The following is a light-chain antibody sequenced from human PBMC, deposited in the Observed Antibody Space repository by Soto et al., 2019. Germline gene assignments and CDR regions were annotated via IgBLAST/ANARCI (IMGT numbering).Light chain of an antibody. CDR1: QTISSW. V-gene: IGKV1-5*03. J-gene: IGKJ1*01. Sequence: DIQMTQSPSTLSGSVGDRVTITCRASQTISSWLAWYQQKPGKAPKLLIYKASTLKSGVPSRFSGSGSVTEFTLTITNLQPDDFATYYYQQYNTYSEAFRQGTKVELK. CDR3: QQYNTYSEA. CDR2: KAS.